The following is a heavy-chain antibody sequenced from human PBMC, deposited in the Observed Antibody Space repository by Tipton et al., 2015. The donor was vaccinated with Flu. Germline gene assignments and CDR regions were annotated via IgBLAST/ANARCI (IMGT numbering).Heavy chain of an antibody. D-gene: IGHD4/OR15-4a*01. V-gene: IGHV4-34*01. CDR1: GGSFSGYY. Sequence: GLVKPSETLSLTCAVYGGSFSGYYWSWIRQPPGKGLEWIGEINHRGSTNYNPSLKSRVTISVDTSKNQFSLKLSSVTAADTAVYYCARVLPYRHLDYWGQGTLVTVSS. CDR2: INHRGST. J-gene: IGHJ4*02. CDR3: ARVLPYRHLDY.